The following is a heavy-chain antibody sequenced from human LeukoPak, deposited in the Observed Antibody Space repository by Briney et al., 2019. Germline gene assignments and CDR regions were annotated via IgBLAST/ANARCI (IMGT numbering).Heavy chain of an antibody. CDR1: GFTFTSYW. J-gene: IGHJ2*01. CDR2: IKQDGSEK. V-gene: IGHV3-7*01. Sequence: PGGSLRLSCAASGFTFTSYWMSWVRQAPGKGLEWVANIKQDGSEKYYVDSVKGRFTISRDNAENSLYLQMNSLRAEDTAVYYCARRHYQLVPTYWYFDLWGRGTLVTVSS. CDR3: ARRHYQLVPTYWYFDL. D-gene: IGHD6-6*01.